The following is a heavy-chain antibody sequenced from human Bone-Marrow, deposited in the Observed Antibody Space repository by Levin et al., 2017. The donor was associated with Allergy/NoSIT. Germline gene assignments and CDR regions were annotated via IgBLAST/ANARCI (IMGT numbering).Heavy chain of an antibody. V-gene: IGHV4-4*07. J-gene: IGHJ2*01. Sequence: SETLSLTCTVSGGSISDYYWSWIRQSAGKGLEWIGRFHMGGNINYNPSLKSRVTMSVDASKNQFSLKLISVTAAATAVYFCARDPLIAPRWFDLWGRGTLVTVSS. CDR2: FHMGGNI. CDR3: ARDPLIAPRWFDL. CDR1: GGSISDYY. D-gene: IGHD4-23*01.